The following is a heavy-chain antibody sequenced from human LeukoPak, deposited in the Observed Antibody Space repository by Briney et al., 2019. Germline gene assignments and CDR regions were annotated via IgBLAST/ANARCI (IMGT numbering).Heavy chain of an antibody. CDR2: IGSSGSTI. CDR1: GFTFSDYY. Sequence: GGSLRLSCAASGFTFSDYYMSWIRQAPGKGLEWVSYIGSSGSTIYYADSVKGRFTISRDNAKNSLYLQMNSLRAEDTAVYYCARVADLYAYMDVWGKGTTVTVSS. J-gene: IGHJ6*03. CDR3: ARVADLYAYMDV. D-gene: IGHD5/OR15-5a*01. V-gene: IGHV3-11*01.